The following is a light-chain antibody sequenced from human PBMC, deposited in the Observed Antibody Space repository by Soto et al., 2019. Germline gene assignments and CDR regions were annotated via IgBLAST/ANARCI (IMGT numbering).Light chain of an antibody. V-gene: IGLV2-14*01. CDR3: SSYTSTSTPVV. CDR2: EVT. J-gene: IGLJ2*01. CDR1: SSGVGGYNY. Sequence: QSVLTQPASLSGSPGQSITISCTGTSSGVGGYNYVSWYQQHPGKAPKLMIYEVTNRPSGVSNRFSGSKSGDTASLTISGLQPEDEADYFCSSYTSTSTPVVFGGGTKVTVL.